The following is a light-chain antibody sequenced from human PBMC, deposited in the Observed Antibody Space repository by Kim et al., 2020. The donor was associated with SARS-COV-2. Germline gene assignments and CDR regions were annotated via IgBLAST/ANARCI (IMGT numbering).Light chain of an antibody. CDR2: KAS. CDR1: QSNSMW. Sequence: STPSASVGDRISITCRASQSNSMWLAWYQQKPGKAPKLLISKASSLQSGVPSRFSGSGSGTEFTLTISSLQPDDFGTYYCQQYDNYFGQGTKLEI. V-gene: IGKV1-5*03. CDR3: QQYDNY. J-gene: IGKJ2*01.